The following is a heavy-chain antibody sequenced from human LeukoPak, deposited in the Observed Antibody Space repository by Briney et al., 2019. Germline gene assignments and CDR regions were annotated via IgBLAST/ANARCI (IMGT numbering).Heavy chain of an antibody. D-gene: IGHD3-22*01. CDR3: ASVADYYDSSGPDY. V-gene: IGHV3-23*01. CDR1: GFTFSSYA. Sequence: PGGSLRLSCAASGFTFSSYAMSWVRQAPGKGLEWVSAISGSGGSTYYADSVKGRFTISRDNSKNTLYLQMNSLRAEDTAVYYCASVADYYDSSGPDYWGQGTLVTVSS. CDR2: ISGSGGST. J-gene: IGHJ4*02.